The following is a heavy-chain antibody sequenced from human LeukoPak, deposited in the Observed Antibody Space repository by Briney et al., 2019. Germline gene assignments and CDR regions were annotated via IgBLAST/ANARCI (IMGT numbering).Heavy chain of an antibody. J-gene: IGHJ4*02. CDR2: INGGGSST. Sequence: GGSLRLSCAASGFSFSNYWIHWVRQAPGKGLVWVPRINGGGSSTYYADSVKGRFTISRDNAKNTVHLQMNSLRAEDTAVYYCARGTTGTTYYFDNWGQGTLVTVSS. CDR3: ARGTTGTTYYFDN. CDR1: GFSFSNYW. V-gene: IGHV3-74*01. D-gene: IGHD1-1*01.